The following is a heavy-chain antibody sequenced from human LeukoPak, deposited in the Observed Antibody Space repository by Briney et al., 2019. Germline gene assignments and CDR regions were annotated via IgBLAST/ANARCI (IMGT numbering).Heavy chain of an antibody. CDR2: IYYSGNT. CDR1: GGSISSGSYY. CDR3: ARQTGSGLFILP. Sequence: PSQTLSLTCTVSGGSISSGSYYWSWIRQPPGKGLEWIGSIYYSGNTYYNASLKSQVSISIDTSKNQFSLRLTSVTAADTAVYYCARQTGSGLFILPGGQGTLVTVSS. D-gene: IGHD3/OR15-3a*01. V-gene: IGHV4-39*01. J-gene: IGHJ4*02.